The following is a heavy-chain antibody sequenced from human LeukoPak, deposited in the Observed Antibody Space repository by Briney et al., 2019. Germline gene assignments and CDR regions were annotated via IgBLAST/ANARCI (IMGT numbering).Heavy chain of an antibody. CDR2: ISYIGST. J-gene: IGHJ3*02. V-gene: IGHV4-59*11. CDR3: ARDLVTVTKGSDI. D-gene: IGHD4-17*01. CDR1: DDSFSSHY. Sequence: SETLSLTCAVSDDSFSSHYWTWIRQPPGKGLEWIGYISYIGSTNYNPSLKSRVTISIDTSKNQFSLKLSSVTAADTAVYYCARDLVTVTKGSDIWGQGTMVSVSS.